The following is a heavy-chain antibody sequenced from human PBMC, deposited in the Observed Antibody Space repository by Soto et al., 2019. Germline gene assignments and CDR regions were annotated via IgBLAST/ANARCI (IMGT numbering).Heavy chain of an antibody. CDR1: GGSISSSSYY. CDR3: ARNEATLEYSRSRCFDP. Sequence: SETLSLTCTVSGGSISSSSYYWGWIRQPPGKGLEWIGSIYYSGSTYYNPSLKSRVTISVDTSKNQFSLKLSSVTAADTAVYYCARNEATLEYSRSRCFDPWGQGTLVTVSS. V-gene: IGHV4-39*01. J-gene: IGHJ5*02. CDR2: IYYSGST. D-gene: IGHD6-6*01.